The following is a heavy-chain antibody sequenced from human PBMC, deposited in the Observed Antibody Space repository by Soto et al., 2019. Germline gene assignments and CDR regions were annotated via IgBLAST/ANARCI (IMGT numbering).Heavy chain of an antibody. CDR2: INHSGST. CDR1: GGSFSGYY. CDR3: ARAKRSYSSSTICSTNFEP. Sequence: PSETLSLTCAVYGGSFSGYYWSWIRQPPGKGLEWIGEINHSGSTNYNPSLKSRVTISVDTSKNQFSLKLSSVTAADTAVYYCARAKRSYSSSTICSTNFEPWGQGTLVNVSS. V-gene: IGHV4-34*01. D-gene: IGHD2-2*01. J-gene: IGHJ5*02.